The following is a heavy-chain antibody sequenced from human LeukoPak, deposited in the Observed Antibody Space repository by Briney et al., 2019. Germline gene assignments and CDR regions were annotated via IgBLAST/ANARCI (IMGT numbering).Heavy chain of an antibody. Sequence: ASVKVSCKASGYTFTSYDINWVRQATGQGLEWMGWMNPNSENTGYAQKFQGRVTMTRSTSVSTAYMYLTSLRSEDTAVYYCARVGGSYWGWFDPWGQGTLVTVSS. CDR3: ARVGGSYWGWFDP. CDR2: MNPNSENT. J-gene: IGHJ5*02. D-gene: IGHD1-26*01. CDR1: GYTFTSYD. V-gene: IGHV1-8*01.